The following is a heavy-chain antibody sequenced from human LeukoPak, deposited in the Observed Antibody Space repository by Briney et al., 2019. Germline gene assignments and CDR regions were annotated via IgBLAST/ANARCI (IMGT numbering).Heavy chain of an antibody. D-gene: IGHD1-26*01. V-gene: IGHV3-21*01. J-gene: IGHJ4*02. CDR2: ISSSSSYI. CDR1: GFTFSSYG. Sequence: PGRSLRLSCAASGFTFSSYGMHWVRQAPGKGLEWVSSISSSSSYIYYADSVKGRFTISRDNAKNSLYLQMNSLRAEDTAVYYCAREVGRGGGFSWGQGTLVTVSS. CDR3: AREVGRGGGFS.